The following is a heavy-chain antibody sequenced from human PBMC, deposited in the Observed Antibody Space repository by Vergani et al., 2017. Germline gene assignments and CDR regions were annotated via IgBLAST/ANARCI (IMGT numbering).Heavy chain of an antibody. J-gene: IGHJ6*03. V-gene: IGHV4-31*03. CDR1: GAYVDSGGYY. CDR3: ARQKDYYMDV. Sequence: QVQLQESGPGLVKASQTLSPPCSVSGAYVDSGGYYWSWERQRPGMGLDWIGYSYYSGTTYYNPSLESRLTLALDTSENHRSLKLTSVTAADTAVYYCARQKDYYMDVWGKGATVTVS. CDR2: SYYSGTT.